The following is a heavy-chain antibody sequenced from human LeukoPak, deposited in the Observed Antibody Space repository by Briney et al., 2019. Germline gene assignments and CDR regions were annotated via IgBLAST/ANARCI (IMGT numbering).Heavy chain of an antibody. J-gene: IGHJ4*02. V-gene: IGHV3-23*01. CDR3: AKGDRLYSSSWYVFDY. Sequence: GSLRLSCAASGFTFSSYAMSWVRQAPGKGLEWVSAISGSGGSTYYADSVKGRFTISRDNSKNTLYLQMNSLRAEDTAVYYCAKGDRLYSSSWYVFDYWGQGTLVTVSS. CDR2: ISGSGGST. D-gene: IGHD6-13*01. CDR1: GFTFSSYA.